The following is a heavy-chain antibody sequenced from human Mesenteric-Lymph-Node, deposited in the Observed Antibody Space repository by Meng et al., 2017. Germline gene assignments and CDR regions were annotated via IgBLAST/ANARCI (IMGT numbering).Heavy chain of an antibody. CDR2: ISYDGSTQ. CDR1: GFTFSNSD. V-gene: IGHV3-30*18. J-gene: IGHJ4*02. Sequence: QVQLVESGGGVVLPGGSLRLSCAASGFTFSNSDMHWVRQAPGKGLEWVAVISYDGSTQYSTDFVKGRFTISRDNSENTLYLQMNSLRPEDTAVYYCAKNQKSSGWYDYFDYWGQGTLVTVS. D-gene: IGHD6-19*01. CDR3: AKNQKSSGWYDYFDY.